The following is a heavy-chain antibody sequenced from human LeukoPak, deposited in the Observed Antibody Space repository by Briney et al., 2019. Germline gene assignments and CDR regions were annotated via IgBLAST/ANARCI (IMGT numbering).Heavy chain of an antibody. Sequence: PGGSLRLSCAASGFTFSSYAMSWVRQAPGKGLEWVSAISGSGGSTYYADSVKGRFTISRDNSKNTLYLQMSSLRAEDTAVYYCAKDRPYYDSSGYSPLCDAFDIWGQGTMVTVSS. CDR1: GFTFSSYA. D-gene: IGHD3-22*01. CDR3: AKDRPYYDSSGYSPLCDAFDI. V-gene: IGHV3-23*01. J-gene: IGHJ3*02. CDR2: ISGSGGST.